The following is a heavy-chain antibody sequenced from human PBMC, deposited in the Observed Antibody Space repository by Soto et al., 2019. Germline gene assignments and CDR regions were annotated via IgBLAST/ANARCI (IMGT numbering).Heavy chain of an antibody. D-gene: IGHD2-15*01. CDR2: VNHRGST. CDR1: GGSFSDYY. V-gene: IGHV4-34*01. Sequence: QVQLQQWGAGLLKPSETLSLTCAVYGGSFSDYYWSWIRQPPGKGLQWIGEVNHRGSTNYNPSLMSRVTISADTSKNQFSLKLRSLTAADTAMYYCARGISLQVVVQRGAPDKYYFDYWGQGPLVTVSS. J-gene: IGHJ4*02. CDR3: ARGISLQVVVQRGAPDKYYFDY.